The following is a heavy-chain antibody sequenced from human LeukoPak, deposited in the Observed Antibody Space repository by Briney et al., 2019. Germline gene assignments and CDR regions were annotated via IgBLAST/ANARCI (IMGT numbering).Heavy chain of an antibody. J-gene: IGHJ4*02. V-gene: IGHV3-30*18. CDR2: ISYDGSNK. D-gene: IGHD6-13*01. CDR1: GFTFSSYG. Sequence: GGSLRLSCAASGFTFSSYGMHWVRQAPGKGLEWVAVISYDGSNKYYADSVKGRFTISRDNSKNTLYLQMNSLRAEDTAVYYCAKDTTIAASPYYFDYWGQGTLVTVSS. CDR3: AKDTTIAASPYYFDY.